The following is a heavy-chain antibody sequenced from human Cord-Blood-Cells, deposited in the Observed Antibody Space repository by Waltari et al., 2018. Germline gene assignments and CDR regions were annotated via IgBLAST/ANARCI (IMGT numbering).Heavy chain of an antibody. J-gene: IGHJ4*02. Sequence: QLQLQESGPGLVKPSETLSLTCTVSGGSISSSTYYWGWFSQPPGKGLEGIGGIYYRGSTYYNPSLKSRVTISVDTSKNQFSLKLSSVTAADTAVYYCASWKRGYCSSTSCYYFDYWGQGTLVTVSS. D-gene: IGHD2-2*01. CDR1: GGSISSSTYY. CDR2: IYYRGST. V-gene: IGHV4-39*01. CDR3: ASWKRGYCSSTSCYYFDY.